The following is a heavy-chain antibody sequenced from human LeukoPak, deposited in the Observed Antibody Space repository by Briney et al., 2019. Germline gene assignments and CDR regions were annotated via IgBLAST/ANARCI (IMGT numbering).Heavy chain of an antibody. CDR3: AQVVRGAVTFNRFDP. Sequence: PSETLSLTCPVSGDSIHDYYWSWPRQTPGEGLEWIGFVAYSGNSNYNPSLESRVTISIDTSKNQFFLTLNSVTAADTAIYYCAQVVRGAVTFNRFDPWGQGTLVTVSS. J-gene: IGHJ5*02. V-gene: IGHV4-59*03. D-gene: IGHD3-10*02. CDR1: GDSIHDYY. CDR2: VAYSGNS.